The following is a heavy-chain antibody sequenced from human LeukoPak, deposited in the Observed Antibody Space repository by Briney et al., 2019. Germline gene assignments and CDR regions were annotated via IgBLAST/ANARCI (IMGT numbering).Heavy chain of an antibody. V-gene: IGHV1-24*01. Sequence: ASVKVSCKVSGYTLTELSMHWVRQAPGKGLEWMGGFDPEDGETIYAQKFQGRVTMTEDTSTDTAYMELSSLRSEDTAVYYCARDKQGYPDTYYYYGMDVWGQGTTVTVSS. D-gene: IGHD1-1*01. CDR3: ARDKQGYPDTYYYYGMDV. J-gene: IGHJ6*02. CDR2: FDPEDGET. CDR1: GYTLTELS.